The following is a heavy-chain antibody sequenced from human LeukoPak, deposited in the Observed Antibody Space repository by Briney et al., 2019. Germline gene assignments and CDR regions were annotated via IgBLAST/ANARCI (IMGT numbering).Heavy chain of an antibody. CDR2: ISRSGGTI. CDR1: GFRFSGYE. J-gene: IGHJ6*02. V-gene: IGHV3-48*03. Sequence: GSLRLSCAASGFRFSGYEMNWVRQAPGKGLEWVSYISRSGGTIYYADSVKGRFTISRDNAKNSLFLQMNSLRAEDTALYYCARDSPRRGNHYYGLDVWGRGTTVTVSS. D-gene: IGHD3-16*01. CDR3: ARDSPRRGNHYYGLDV.